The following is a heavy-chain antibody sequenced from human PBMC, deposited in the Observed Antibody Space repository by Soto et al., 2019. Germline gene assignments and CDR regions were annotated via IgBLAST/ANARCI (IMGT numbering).Heavy chain of an antibody. V-gene: IGHV1-3*01. CDR3: AREVGDIVVVVAARVHWFDP. CDR1: GYTFNSYA. Sequence: GASVKVFCKASGYTFNSYAMPWVRHAPGQKLEWMGWINAGNGNTKYSQKFQGRVTITRDTSASTAYMELSSLRSEDTAVYYCAREVGDIVVVVAARVHWFDPWGQGTLVTVSS. D-gene: IGHD2-15*01. CDR2: INAGNGNT. J-gene: IGHJ5*02.